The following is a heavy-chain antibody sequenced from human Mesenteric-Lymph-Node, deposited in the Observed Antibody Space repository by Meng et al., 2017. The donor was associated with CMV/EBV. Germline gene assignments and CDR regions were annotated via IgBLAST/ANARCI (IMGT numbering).Heavy chain of an antibody. CDR2: INTNTGNP. V-gene: IGHV7-4-1*02. CDR3: ARDEVQLWFGPAKGAFDI. D-gene: IGHD5-18*01. J-gene: IGHJ3*02. Sequence: TSTSYAMNWVRQAPGQGLEWMGWINTNTGNPTYAQGFTGRFVFSLDTSVSTAYLQISSLKAEDTAVYYCARDEVQLWFGPAKGAFDIWGQGTMVTVSS. CDR1: TSTSYA.